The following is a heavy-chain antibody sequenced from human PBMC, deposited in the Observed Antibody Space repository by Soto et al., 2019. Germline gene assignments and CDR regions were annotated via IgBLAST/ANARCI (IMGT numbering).Heavy chain of an antibody. V-gene: IGHV1-46*01. D-gene: IGHD5-12*01. J-gene: IGHJ4*02. CDR3: ARDPQRRDGYNFDS. CDR1: GYTFTTYY. CDR2: ISPDGGRT. Sequence: ASVKVSCKASGYTFTTYYMHWVRQAPGQGLEWMGIISPDGGRTSYAQKFQGRVTVTRDTSTSTVYMELSSLRSEDTAVYYCARDPQRRDGYNFDSWGRGTLVTVSS.